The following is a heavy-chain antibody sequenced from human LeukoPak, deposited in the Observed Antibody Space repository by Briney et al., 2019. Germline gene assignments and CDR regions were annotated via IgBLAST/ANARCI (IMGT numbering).Heavy chain of an antibody. CDR3: ARDIDTDYYYGMDV. J-gene: IGHJ6*02. Sequence: GGSLRLSFAASGFTFSSYGMHWVRQAPGKGLEWVAVIWYDGSNKYYADSVKGRFTISRDNSKNTLYLQMNSLRAEDTAVYYCARDIDTDYYYGMDVWGQGTTVTVSS. CDR2: IWYDGSNK. CDR1: GFTFSSYG. D-gene: IGHD3-16*02. V-gene: IGHV3-33*01.